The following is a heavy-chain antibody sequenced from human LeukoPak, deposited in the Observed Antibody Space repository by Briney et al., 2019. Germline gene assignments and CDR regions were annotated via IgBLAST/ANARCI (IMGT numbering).Heavy chain of an antibody. CDR2: IYYSGST. Sequence: SETLSLTCTVSGGSISSSSYYWGWIRQPPGKGLEWIGSIYYSGSTYYSPSLKSRVTISVDTSKNQFSLKLSSVTAADTAVYYCAPGGFGELFKNWGQGTLVTVSS. J-gene: IGHJ4*02. V-gene: IGHV4-39*07. CDR1: GGSISSSSYY. CDR3: APGGFGELFKN. D-gene: IGHD3-10*01.